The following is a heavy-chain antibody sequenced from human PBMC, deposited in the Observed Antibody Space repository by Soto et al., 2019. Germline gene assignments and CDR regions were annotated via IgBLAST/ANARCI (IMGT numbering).Heavy chain of an antibody. CDR3: ARDQYYDFWSGYYTGAYYGMDV. J-gene: IGHJ6*02. D-gene: IGHD3-3*01. CDR1: GFTFSSYE. V-gene: IGHV3-48*03. Sequence: EVQLVESGGGLVQPGGSLRLSCAASGFTFSSYEMNWVRQAPGKGLEWVSYISSSGSTIYYADSVKGRFTISRDNAKNSLYLQMNSLRAEDTAGYYCARDQYYDFWSGYYTGAYYGMDVWGQGTTVTVSS. CDR2: ISSSGSTI.